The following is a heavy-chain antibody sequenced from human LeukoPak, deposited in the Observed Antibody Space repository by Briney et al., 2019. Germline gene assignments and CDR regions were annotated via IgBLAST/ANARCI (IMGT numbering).Heavy chain of an antibody. CDR2: IYHSGST. D-gene: IGHD2-15*01. J-gene: IGHJ4*02. V-gene: IGHV4-38-2*02. CDR1: GYSISSGYY. Sequence: SETLSLTCAVSGYSISSGYYWGWIRQPPGKGLEWIGSIYHSGSTYYNPSLKSRVTISVDTSKNQFSLKVSSVTAADPAVYYCARDSQSVVAADYWGQGTLVTVSS. CDR3: ARDSQSVVAADY.